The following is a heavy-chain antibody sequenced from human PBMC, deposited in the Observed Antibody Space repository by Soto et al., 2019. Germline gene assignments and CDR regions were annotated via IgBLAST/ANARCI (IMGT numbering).Heavy chain of an antibody. CDR1: GYSFTSYT. D-gene: IGHD3-10*01. J-gene: IGHJ4*02. CDR2: INAGNGRE. V-gene: IGHV1-3*01. Sequence: ASVKGSCKTSGYSFTSYTRHWGRQATSQGLEWMGWINAGNGREKYSQRFQDRVSLSTDKSAATAYMELRSLRSEDTAMFFCARGGGWVGEASFDSWGQGTLVTVSS. CDR3: ARGGGWVGEASFDS.